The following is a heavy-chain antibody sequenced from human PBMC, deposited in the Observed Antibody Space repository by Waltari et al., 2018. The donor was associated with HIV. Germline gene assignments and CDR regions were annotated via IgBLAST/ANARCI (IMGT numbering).Heavy chain of an antibody. D-gene: IGHD2-15*01. V-gene: IGHV3-74*01. J-gene: IGHJ4*02. CDR3: ARASHYIEFSTFDGDYYFDV. CDR1: GFSASNHW. CDR2: LNSDGSSR. Sequence: VQLVASGGGSITTGGSLRLSCTASGFSASNHWMDCVRPGPGKGLVWVARLNSDGSSRNYADAVKGRFVISRDNARNTVYLQLNSLRVEDTAMYFCARASHYIEFSTFDGDYYFDVWGRGTRVAVSS.